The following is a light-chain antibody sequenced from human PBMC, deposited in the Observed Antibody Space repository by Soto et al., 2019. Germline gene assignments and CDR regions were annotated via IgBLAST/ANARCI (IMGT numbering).Light chain of an antibody. Sequence: QSVLTQPLSVSASPGQRVTISRSGGSSNIGSNTVAWYQHLPGTAPPRLIFTAGQRPSGVPGRFSGSKSGTSASLAISGLQSEDEGDYYCSAWDNSLNGYVFGPGTKVTVL. CDR3: SAWDNSLNGYV. J-gene: IGLJ1*01. V-gene: IGLV1-44*01. CDR2: TAG. CDR1: SSNIGSNT.